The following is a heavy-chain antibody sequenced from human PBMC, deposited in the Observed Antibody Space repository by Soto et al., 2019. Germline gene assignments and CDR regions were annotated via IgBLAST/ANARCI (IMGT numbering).Heavy chain of an antibody. CDR3: ARDTREITRVRGVIPYFIYHMDF. Sequence: QVQLAQSGAEVKKRGSSVKVSCRVSGGTFNNYAISWVRQAPGEGLEWMGGIIPAFGTPKYAQRFQDRVTISADVYAATAYRELTSLRSGDTAVYYCARDTREITRVRGVIPYFIYHMDFWGPGTTVAVSS. J-gene: IGHJ6*02. CDR2: IIPAFGTP. CDR1: GGTFNNYA. V-gene: IGHV1-69*01. D-gene: IGHD3-10*01.